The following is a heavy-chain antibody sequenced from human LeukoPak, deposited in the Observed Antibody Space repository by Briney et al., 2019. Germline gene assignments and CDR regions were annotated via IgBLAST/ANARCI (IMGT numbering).Heavy chain of an antibody. CDR2: IYYSGST. V-gene: IGHV4-59*01. Sequence: SETLSLTCTVPGGSISSYYWSWIRQPPGKGLEWIGLIYYSGSTNYNPSLKSRVTISVDTSKNQFSLKLSSVTAADTAMYYCARVEAYDSSGYYRAEYFQHWGQGTLVTVSS. CDR1: GGSISSYY. CDR3: ARVEAYDSSGYYRAEYFQH. J-gene: IGHJ1*01. D-gene: IGHD3-22*01.